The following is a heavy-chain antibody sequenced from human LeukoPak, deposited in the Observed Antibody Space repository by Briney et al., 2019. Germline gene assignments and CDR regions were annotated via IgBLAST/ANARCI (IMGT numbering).Heavy chain of an antibody. CDR3: AKDMDLSSSWYYFDY. Sequence: GGSLRLSCAASGFTFDDYAMHWVRQAPRRGVGWVSGICWNSGGIGYADSVKGRFTISTDNAQNSLYLQMNSLRAEDTALYYCAKDMDLSSSWYYFDYWGQGTLVPVS. CDR2: ICWNSGGI. CDR1: GFTFDDYA. J-gene: IGHJ4*02. D-gene: IGHD6-13*01. V-gene: IGHV3-9*01.